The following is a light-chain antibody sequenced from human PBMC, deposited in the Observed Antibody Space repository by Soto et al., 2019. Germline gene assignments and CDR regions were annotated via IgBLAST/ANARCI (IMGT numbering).Light chain of an antibody. Sequence: QSVLTQPPSVSGAPGQRVTISCTGSSSNIGAGYDVHWYQRLPGTAPKVLIYNNNNRPSGVPDRFPGSKSGTSASLAITGLQAEDEADYYCQSYDSSLSGSYVFGTGTKLTVL. V-gene: IGLV1-40*01. J-gene: IGLJ1*01. CDR1: SSNIGAGYD. CDR2: NNN. CDR3: QSYDSSLSGSYV.